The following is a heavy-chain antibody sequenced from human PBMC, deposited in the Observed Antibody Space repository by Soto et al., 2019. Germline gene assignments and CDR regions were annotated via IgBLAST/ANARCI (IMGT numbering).Heavy chain of an antibody. J-gene: IGHJ4*02. Sequence: EVQLVESGGGLVKPGGSLRLSCAASGFTFSNAWMTWVRQAPGKGLEWVGRIRSKTDGGTADFAAPVKGRFTISRDDSKNTLYLKMNSLKIEDTAVYHCTTMGYCSGTSCSSVLDSWGQGTLVTVSS. D-gene: IGHD2-2*01. CDR2: IRSKTDGGTA. CDR3: TTMGYCSGTSCSSVLDS. CDR1: GFTFSNAW. V-gene: IGHV3-15*01.